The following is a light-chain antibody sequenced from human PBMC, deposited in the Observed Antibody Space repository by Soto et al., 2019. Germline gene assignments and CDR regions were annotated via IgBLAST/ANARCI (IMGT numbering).Light chain of an antibody. CDR3: QQYSNWPIT. CDR2: DTS. J-gene: IGKJ5*01. V-gene: IGKV3-15*01. Sequence: EIVMTQSPATLSVSPGERATLSCRASQSVSSNLAWYQQKPGQASRLLIYDTSTRATGVPARFSGSGSGTEFTLTISSLQSEDFAVYYCQQYSNWPITFGQGTRLEI. CDR1: QSVSSN.